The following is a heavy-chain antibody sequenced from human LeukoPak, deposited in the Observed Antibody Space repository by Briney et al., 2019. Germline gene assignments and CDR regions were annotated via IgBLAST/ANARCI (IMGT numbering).Heavy chain of an antibody. D-gene: IGHD3-10*01. CDR1: GYTFTGYY. CDR2: INPNSGGT. Sequence: ASVKVSCKASGYTFTGYYMHWVRQAPGRGLEWMGWINPNSGGTNYAQKFQGRVTMTRDTSISTAYMELSRLRSDDTAVYYCARVDLTYYYGSGSSIPAAFDIWGQGTMVTVSS. CDR3: ARVDLTYYYGSGSSIPAAFDI. V-gene: IGHV1-2*02. J-gene: IGHJ3*02.